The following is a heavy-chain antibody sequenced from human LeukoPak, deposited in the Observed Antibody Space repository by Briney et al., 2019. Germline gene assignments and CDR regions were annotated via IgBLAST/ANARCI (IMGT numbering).Heavy chain of an antibody. D-gene: IGHD6-13*01. J-gene: IGHJ4*02. Sequence: GRSLRLSCAASGFTFSSYAMHWVRQAPGKGLEWVAVISYDGSNKYYADSVKGRFTISRDNSKNTLYLQMNSLRAEDTAVYYCARESGSSWGNYFDYWGQGTLVTVSS. CDR3: ARESGSSWGNYFDY. CDR2: ISYDGSNK. V-gene: IGHV3-30*14. CDR1: GFTFSSYA.